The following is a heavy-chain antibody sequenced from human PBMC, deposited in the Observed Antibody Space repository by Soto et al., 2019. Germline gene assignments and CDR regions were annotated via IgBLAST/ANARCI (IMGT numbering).Heavy chain of an antibody. CDR1: GITVSGNY. J-gene: IGHJ4*02. D-gene: IGHD2-2*01. CDR2: IYSGGST. V-gene: IGHV3-66*01. CDR3: ARGSTSWYFDF. Sequence: GGSLRLSCAASGITVSGNYMAWVRQAPGKGLEWVSLIYSGGSTFYTDSVRGRFIISRDNSKNTLYLQMSGLRAEDTAVYYCARGSTSWYFDFWGQGTLVTVSS.